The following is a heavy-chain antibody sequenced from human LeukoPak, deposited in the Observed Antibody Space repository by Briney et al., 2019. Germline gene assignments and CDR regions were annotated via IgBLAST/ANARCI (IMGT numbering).Heavy chain of an antibody. CDR3: ARDSRGDYDHVDY. CDR2: IWNDGSNK. CDR1: GFTFSNYG. V-gene: IGHV3-33*01. Sequence: GGSLRLSCAASGFTFSNYGMHWVRQAPGKGLEWVAVIWNDGSNKYYADSVRGRFTISRDNSKNTLYLQMNSLRAKDTAVYYCARDSRGDYDHVDYWGQGTLVTVSS. D-gene: IGHD4-17*01. J-gene: IGHJ4*02.